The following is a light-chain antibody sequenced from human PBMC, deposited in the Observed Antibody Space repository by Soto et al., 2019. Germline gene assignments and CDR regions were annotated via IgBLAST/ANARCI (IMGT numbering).Light chain of an antibody. CDR1: QTISSW. Sequence: DIQMTQSPSTLSASVGDRVTITCRASQTISSWLAWYQQKPGKAPKLLIYKASSLESGVPSSFSGSGSGTEVTLPISSLQHDDFATYYCQQYKSYSFTFGPGTKVDIK. J-gene: IGKJ3*01. V-gene: IGKV1-5*03. CDR3: QQYKSYSFT. CDR2: KAS.